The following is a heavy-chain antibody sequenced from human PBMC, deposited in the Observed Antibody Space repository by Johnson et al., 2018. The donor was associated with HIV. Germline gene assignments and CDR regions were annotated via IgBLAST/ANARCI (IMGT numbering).Heavy chain of an antibody. V-gene: IGHV3-9*01. J-gene: IGHJ3*02. CDR3: ARVRGDAFDI. CDR2: ISWNSGSI. D-gene: IGHD3-3*01. CDR1: GFTFDDYA. Sequence: VQLVESGGGFVQPGRSLRLSCAASGFTFDDYAMHWVRQAPGKGLEWVSGISWNSGSIGYADSVKGRFTISRDNAKNSLYLQMNSLRAEDTALYYCARVRGDAFDIWGQGTMVTVSS.